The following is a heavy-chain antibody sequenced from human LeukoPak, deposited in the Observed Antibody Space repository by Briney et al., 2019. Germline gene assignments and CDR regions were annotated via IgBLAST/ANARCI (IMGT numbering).Heavy chain of an antibody. CDR2: IYTSGGT. CDR1: GGSIRSYY. V-gene: IGHV4-4*07. CDR3: ARDALYCSSTSCYRYWYFDL. Sequence: KPSETLSLTCTVSGGSIRSYYWNWVRRPAGKGLEWIGRIYTSGGTNYNPSLKSRVTMSVDTSKNQFSLKLSSVTAADTAVYYCARDALYCSSTSCYRYWYFDLWGRGTLVTVSS. J-gene: IGHJ2*01. D-gene: IGHD2-2*01.